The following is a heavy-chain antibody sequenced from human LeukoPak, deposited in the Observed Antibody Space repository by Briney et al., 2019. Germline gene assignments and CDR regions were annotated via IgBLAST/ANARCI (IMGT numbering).Heavy chain of an antibody. Sequence: AGGSLRLSCAASGFTFSSYSMNWVRQAPGKGLEWVAYISSSSSTIYYADSVKGRFTISRDNAKNSLYLQMNSLRAEDTAVYYCARDQMRSSSWTQVSGYYYYMDVWGKGTTVTVSS. CDR1: GFTFSSYS. CDR3: ARDQMRSSSWTQVSGYYYYMDV. D-gene: IGHD6-13*01. V-gene: IGHV3-48*01. J-gene: IGHJ6*03. CDR2: ISSSSSTI.